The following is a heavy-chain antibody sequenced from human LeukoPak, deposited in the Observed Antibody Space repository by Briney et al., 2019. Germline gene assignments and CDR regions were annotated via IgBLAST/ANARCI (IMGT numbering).Heavy chain of an antibody. Sequence: ASVKVSFKASEDTFTYYHIHWVRQAPGQGGEWMGAVYATGGTTINTQNFQGRVTMTRDTSTGTVYMELSSLRFEDTAMYYCATEAPRSYYFDYWGQGILVTVSP. CDR1: EDTFTYYH. V-gene: IGHV1-46*01. CDR2: VYATGGTT. J-gene: IGHJ4*02. CDR3: ATEAPRSYYFDY.